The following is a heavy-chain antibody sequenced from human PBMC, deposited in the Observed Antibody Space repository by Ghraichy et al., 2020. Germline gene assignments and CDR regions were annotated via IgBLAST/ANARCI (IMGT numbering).Heavy chain of an antibody. CDR1: GGSISSYY. Sequence: SETLSLTCTVSGGSISSYYWSWIRQPAGKGLEWIGRIYTSGSTNYNPSLKSRVTMSVDTSKNQFSLKLSSVTAADTAVYYCARVFNGQDSSGYYYIRGRREYYFDYWGQGTLVTVSS. V-gene: IGHV4-4*07. D-gene: IGHD3-22*01. CDR3: ARVFNGQDSSGYYYIRGRREYYFDY. J-gene: IGHJ4*02. CDR2: IYTSGST.